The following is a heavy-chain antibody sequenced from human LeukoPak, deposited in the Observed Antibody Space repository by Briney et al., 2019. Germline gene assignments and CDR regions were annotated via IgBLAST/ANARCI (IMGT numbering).Heavy chain of an antibody. CDR3: AKGISADGYNFERGADY. CDR1: GFTFATYV. Sequence: GGSLRLSCAASGFTFATYVMTWVRQAPGKGLEWVSSVGGDGRVTYYADSVKGRFTISRDNSKNTIFLQMNSLRVEDTPVYYCAKGISADGYNFERGADYWGQGAQVIVSS. V-gene: IGHV3-23*01. J-gene: IGHJ4*02. D-gene: IGHD1-1*01. CDR2: VGGDGRVT.